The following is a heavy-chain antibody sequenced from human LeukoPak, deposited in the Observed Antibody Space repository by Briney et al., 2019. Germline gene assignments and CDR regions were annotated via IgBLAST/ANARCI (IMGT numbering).Heavy chain of an antibody. D-gene: IGHD1-1*01. Sequence: SGPTLVKPTQTLTLTCTFSGFSLRTSGLGVGWIRQPQGKALEWLALLYWDDDKRYSPSLKNRLTITKDTSKNQVVLTMTNMDPVDTATYYCAHRPGYLAFDYWGQGTLVTVSS. J-gene: IGHJ4*02. CDR3: AHRPGYLAFDY. CDR1: GFSLRTSGLG. V-gene: IGHV2-5*02. CDR2: LYWDDDK.